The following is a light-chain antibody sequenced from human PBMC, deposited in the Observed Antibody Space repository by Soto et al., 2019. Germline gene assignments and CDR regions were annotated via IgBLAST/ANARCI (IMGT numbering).Light chain of an antibody. CDR3: QQYANSPIT. CDR2: GVS. J-gene: IGKJ5*01. Sequence: ELVLTQSPGTLSLSPGESAALSCRASRPVSSNFLAWYQQKPGQAPRLLIYGVSSRASGIPDRFFGSGSGTDFTLTINRLEPEDFAVYYCQQYANSPITFGQGTRLEIK. CDR1: RPVSSNF. V-gene: IGKV3-20*01.